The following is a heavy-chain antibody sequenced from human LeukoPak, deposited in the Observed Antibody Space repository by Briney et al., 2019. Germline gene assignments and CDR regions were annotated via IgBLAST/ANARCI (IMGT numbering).Heavy chain of an antibody. CDR1: GGSISSGGYS. V-gene: IGHV4-61*02. J-gene: IGHJ6*03. CDR2: MYSGGSS. CDR3: ARGTTNYYYYYMDV. Sequence: SQTLSLTCAVSGGSISSGGYSWSWIRQPAGKGLEWIGRMYSGGSSNYNPSLKSRVSVSVDTAKNQVSLKVSSVTAADTAVYYCARGTTNYYYYYMDVWGKGTTVTVSS. D-gene: IGHD1-14*01.